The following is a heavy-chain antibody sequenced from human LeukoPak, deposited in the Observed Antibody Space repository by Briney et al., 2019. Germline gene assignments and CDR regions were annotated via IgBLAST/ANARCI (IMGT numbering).Heavy chain of an antibody. CDR1: GGSISSYY. Sequence: SETLSLTCTVSGGSISSYYWSWIRQPPGKGLEWIGYIYYSGSTNYNPSLKSRVTISVDTSKNQFSLKLSSVTAADTAVYHCATSYKYDYVWGSYQPNDAFDIWGQGTMVTVSS. CDR2: IYYSGST. V-gene: IGHV4-59*01. CDR3: ATSYKYDYVWGSYQPNDAFDI. D-gene: IGHD3-16*02. J-gene: IGHJ3*02.